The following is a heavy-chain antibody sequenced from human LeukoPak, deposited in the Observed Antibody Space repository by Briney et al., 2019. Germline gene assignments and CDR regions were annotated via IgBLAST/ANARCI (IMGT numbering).Heavy chain of an antibody. CDR1: GGSISNYY. CDR2: IYYSGSA. CDR3: ARFGDCSDGICFYYFHY. Sequence: KTSETLSLTCTVSGGSISNYYWSWIRQPPGKGLEWIGYIYYSGSANYNPSLKSRVTISADTSKNQFSLKLSSVTAADTAVYYCARFGDCSDGICFYYFHYWGQGTLVTVSS. J-gene: IGHJ4*02. D-gene: IGHD2-15*01. V-gene: IGHV4-59*12.